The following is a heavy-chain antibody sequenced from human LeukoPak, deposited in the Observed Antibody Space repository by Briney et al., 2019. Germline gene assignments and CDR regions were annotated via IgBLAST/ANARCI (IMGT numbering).Heavy chain of an antibody. CDR3: ARDASSDNYVFDY. CDR1: GFTFSTYS. Sequence: GGSLRLSCAASGFTFSTYSMNWVRQAPGKGLEWVSSITSTSSSSYIYYADSVKGRFTISRDNAKNSLYLQMNSLRAEDTAVYYCARDASSDNYVFDYWGQGTLVTVSS. D-gene: IGHD4-11*01. V-gene: IGHV3-21*01. J-gene: IGHJ4*02. CDR2: ITSTSSSSYI.